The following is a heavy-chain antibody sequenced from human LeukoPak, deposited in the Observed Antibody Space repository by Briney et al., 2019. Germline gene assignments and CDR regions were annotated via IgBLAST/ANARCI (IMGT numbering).Heavy chain of an antibody. CDR3: ARDPSPYYYGSGRTGGY. Sequence: SETLSLTCTVSGGSISSGGYYWSWIRQHPGKGLEWVGYIYYSGSTYYNPSLKSRVTISVDTSKNQFSLKLSSVTAADTAVYYCARDPSPYYYGSGRTGGYWGQGTLVTVSS. V-gene: IGHV4-31*03. J-gene: IGHJ4*02. D-gene: IGHD3-10*01. CDR2: IYYSGST. CDR1: GGSISSGGYY.